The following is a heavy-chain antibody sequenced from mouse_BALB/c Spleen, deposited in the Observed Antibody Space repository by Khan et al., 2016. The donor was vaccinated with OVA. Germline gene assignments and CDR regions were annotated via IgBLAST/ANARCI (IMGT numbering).Heavy chain of an antibody. CDR3: ARSRWLLPAIDY. Sequence: QIQLVQSGPELKKPGETVKLSCKASGYTFTNYGMSWVKQAPGKVLKWMGWINTNTGEPTYAEEFKGRFAFSLETSASTDSLQINNLKNEDTATYFWARSRWLLPAIDYWGQGTSVTVSS. J-gene: IGHJ4*01. V-gene: IGHV9-3*02. CDR1: GYTFTNYG. CDR2: INTNTGEP. D-gene: IGHD2-3*01.